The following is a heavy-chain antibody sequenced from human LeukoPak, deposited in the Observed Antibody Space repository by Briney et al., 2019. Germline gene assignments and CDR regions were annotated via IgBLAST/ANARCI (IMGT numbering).Heavy chain of an antibody. D-gene: IGHD2-2*01. V-gene: IGHV3-23*01. CDR3: AKDLRASIVVVPAAMRGDDY. CDR1: GFTFSSYA. Sequence: GGSLRLSCAASGFTFSSYAMSWVRQAPGKGLELVSAISGSGGSTYYADSVKGRFTISRDNSKNTLYLQMNSLRAEDTAVYYCAKDLRASIVVVPAAMRGDDYWGQGTLVTVSS. J-gene: IGHJ4*02. CDR2: ISGSGGST.